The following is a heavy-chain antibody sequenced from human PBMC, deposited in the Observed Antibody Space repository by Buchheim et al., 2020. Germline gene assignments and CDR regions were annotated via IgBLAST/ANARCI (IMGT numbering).Heavy chain of an antibody. J-gene: IGHJ2*01. D-gene: IGHD5-12*01. CDR2: IYTSGST. V-gene: IGHV4-39*07. Sequence: QLQLQESGPGLVKPSETLSLTCTVSGGSISSSSYYWGWIRQPPGKGLEWIGRIYTSGSTNYNPSLKSRVTMSVDTSKNQFSLKLSSVTAADTAVYYCARAYDRDDWYFDLWGRGTL. CDR1: GGSISSSSYY. CDR3: ARAYDRDDWYFDL.